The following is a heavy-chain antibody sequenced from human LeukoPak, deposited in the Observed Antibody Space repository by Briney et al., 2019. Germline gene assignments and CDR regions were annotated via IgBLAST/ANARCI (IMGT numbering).Heavy chain of an antibody. CDR3: ARDLGYSSSWYYFDY. D-gene: IGHD6-13*01. Sequence: SETLSLTCTVSGGSISSYYWSWIRQPAGKGLEWIVRIHTSGSTNYNPSLKSRVTMSVDTSKDQFSLKLGSVTAADTAVYYCARDLGYSSSWYYFDYWGQGTLVTVSS. CDR1: GGSISSYY. J-gene: IGHJ4*02. CDR2: IHTSGST. V-gene: IGHV4-4*07.